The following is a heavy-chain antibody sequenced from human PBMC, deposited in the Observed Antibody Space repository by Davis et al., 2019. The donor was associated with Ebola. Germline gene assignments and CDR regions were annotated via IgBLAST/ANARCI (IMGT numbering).Heavy chain of an antibody. J-gene: IGHJ6*02. CDR1: GGSISSYY. Sequence: MPSETLSLTCTVSGGSISSYYWSWIRQPPGKGLEWIGYIYYSGSTNYNPSLKSRVTISVDTSKNQFSLKLSSVTAADTAVYYCARSRIAAAGTRYYYYYGMDVWGQGTTVTVSS. CDR3: ARSRIAAAGTRYYYYYGMDV. D-gene: IGHD6-13*01. CDR2: IYYSGST. V-gene: IGHV4-59*12.